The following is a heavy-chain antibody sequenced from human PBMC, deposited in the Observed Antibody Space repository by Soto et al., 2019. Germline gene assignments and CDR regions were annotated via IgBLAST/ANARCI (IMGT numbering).Heavy chain of an antibody. D-gene: IGHD3-16*01. Sequence: SETLSLTCTVSGGSTSGDNYWSWIRQPPGKGLGWIGHIYYSGNTDYNPSLKSRLAISIDTSKNQFSLKLSSVTAADTAVYFCAREGGESSDGLYYFDSWGQGSLVTVSS. CDR2: IYYSGNT. J-gene: IGHJ4*02. CDR3: AREGGESSDGLYYFDS. CDR1: GGSTSGDNY. V-gene: IGHV4-30-4*01.